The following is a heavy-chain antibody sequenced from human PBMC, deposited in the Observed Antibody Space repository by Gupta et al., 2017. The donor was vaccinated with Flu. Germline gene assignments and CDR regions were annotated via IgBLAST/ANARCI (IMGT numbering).Heavy chain of an antibody. CDR1: GFTFRSYG. Sequence: QVQLVESGGGVVQPGRSLRLSCADSGFTFRSYGIHWVRQAPGKGREWVAVISYDGSNKYYADSVKGRFTISRDNSKNTLYLQMNSLRAEDTAVYYCAKDGVPHFDYWGQGTLVTGSS. V-gene: IGHV3-30*18. CDR3: AKDGVPHFDY. D-gene: IGHD1-1*01. CDR2: ISYDGSNK. J-gene: IGHJ4*02.